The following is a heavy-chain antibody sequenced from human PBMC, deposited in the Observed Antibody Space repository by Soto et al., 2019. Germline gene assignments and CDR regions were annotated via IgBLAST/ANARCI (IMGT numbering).Heavy chain of an antibody. CDR1: GYTFSRYG. V-gene: IGHV1-18*01. D-gene: IGHD2-21*01. CDR2: ISAYNGNT. Sequence: ASVKVSCKASGYTFSRYGIMWVRQAPGQGLEWMGWISAYNGNTNSAEKLRGRLTMTTHASTTTAYMELRSLRSDDTAIYYCARDQGFRVVINSNWFDHWGQGTLVTVSS. J-gene: IGHJ5*02. CDR3: ARDQGFRVVINSNWFDH.